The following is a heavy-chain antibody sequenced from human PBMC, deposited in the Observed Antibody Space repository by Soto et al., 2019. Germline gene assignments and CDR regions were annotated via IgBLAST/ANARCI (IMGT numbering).Heavy chain of an antibody. Sequence: EVQLLESGGDLVQPGGSLRLACAASGFSFSSYAMVWVRQAPGKGLEGVSVISARGWSSYFADPVKGRFTISRDNSKNELSLEMSSLRAEDTGTSFCAKGSIEYSASVDHWGQVTLVLVSS. CDR2: ISARGWSS. CDR3: AKGSIEYSASVDH. J-gene: IGHJ4*02. D-gene: IGHD5-12*01. V-gene: IGHV3-23*01. CDR1: GFSFSSYA.